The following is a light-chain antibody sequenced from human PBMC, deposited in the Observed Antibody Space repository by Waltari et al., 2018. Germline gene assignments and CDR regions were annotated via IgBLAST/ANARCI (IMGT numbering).Light chain of an antibody. CDR1: QTISRY. J-gene: IGKJ1*01. CDR2: AAS. CDR3: QQTYSFTRT. V-gene: IGKV1-39*01. Sequence: IQMTHSPSSLSASVVDRVTITFRAIQTISRYLNWYQQKPGKAPNLLIYAASSLQSGVPSRFSGSGSGRDFTLIITGLQPEDFATYYCQQTYSFTRTFGQGTKVEIK.